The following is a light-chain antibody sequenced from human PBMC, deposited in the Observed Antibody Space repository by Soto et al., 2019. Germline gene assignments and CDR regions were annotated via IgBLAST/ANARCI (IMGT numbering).Light chain of an antibody. CDR2: EVT. CDR3: SSYADSGHWV. CDR1: SSDVGGYNY. V-gene: IGLV2-8*01. J-gene: IGLJ3*02. Sequence: QSALTQPPSASGSPGQSVTISCTGTSSDVGGYNYVSWYQQHPGKVPKLMIYEVTKRPSGVPDRFSGSKSGNTASLTVSGLQADDEADYYCSSYADSGHWVFGGGTQLTVL.